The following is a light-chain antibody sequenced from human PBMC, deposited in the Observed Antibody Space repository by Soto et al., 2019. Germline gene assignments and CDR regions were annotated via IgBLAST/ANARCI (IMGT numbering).Light chain of an antibody. CDR3: QHYGNSPLT. CDR1: QSVSSY. Sequence: EIVLTHSPGTLSLSPWEIATLSCRASQSVSSYLAWYQQRPGQAPRLLIYDASNRATGVPARFSGSGSGTDFTLSISRLEPEDFAVYYCQHYGNSPLTFGQGTRLEIK. J-gene: IGKJ5*01. V-gene: IGKV3-20*01. CDR2: DAS.